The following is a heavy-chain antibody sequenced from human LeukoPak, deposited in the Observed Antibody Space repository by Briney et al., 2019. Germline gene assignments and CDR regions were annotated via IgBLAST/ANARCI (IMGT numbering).Heavy chain of an antibody. CDR3: ARYNSASSLDY. D-gene: IGHD2/OR15-2a*01. J-gene: IGHJ4*02. CDR2: IKQDQSEK. V-gene: IGHV3-7*01. Sequence: GGSLRLSCAASGFTLSTYWMSWVRQAPGKGLEWVANIKQDQSEKYYVDSAKGRFTVSRDNAQNSLYLQMNSLRGDDTAVYYCARYNSASSLDYWGQGTLVTVSS. CDR1: GFTLSTYW.